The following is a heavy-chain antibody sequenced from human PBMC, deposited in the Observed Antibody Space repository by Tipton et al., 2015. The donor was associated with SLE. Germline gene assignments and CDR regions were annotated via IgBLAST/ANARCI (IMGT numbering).Heavy chain of an antibody. D-gene: IGHD5-18*01. CDR3: ARRAGYSYGYGY. Sequence: TLSLTCTVSGGSISSYYWSWIRQPPGKGLEWIGYIYYSGSTNYNPSLKSRVTISVDTSKNQFSLKLSSVTAADTAVYYCARRAGYSYGYGYWGQGTLVTVSS. CDR2: IYYSGST. V-gene: IGHV4-59*12. J-gene: IGHJ4*02. CDR1: GGSISSYY.